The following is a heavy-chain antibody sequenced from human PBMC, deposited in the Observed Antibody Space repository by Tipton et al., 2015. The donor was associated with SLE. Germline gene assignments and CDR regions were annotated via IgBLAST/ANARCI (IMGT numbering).Heavy chain of an antibody. CDR2: IYHSGSP. J-gene: IGHJ3*02. CDR1: GGSISSADYY. Sequence: GLVKPSETLSLTCTVSGGSISSADYYWSWIRQHPGKGLEWIGHIYHSGSPYYNPSLKSRVTMSVDTSKNHFSLNLTSVSAADTAVYFCARGGESIYAPFDIWGQGTVVTVSS. V-gene: IGHV4-31*03. CDR3: ARGGESIYAPFDI. D-gene: IGHD3-16*01.